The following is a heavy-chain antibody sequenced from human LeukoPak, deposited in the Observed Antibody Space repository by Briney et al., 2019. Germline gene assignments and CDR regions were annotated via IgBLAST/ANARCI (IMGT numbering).Heavy chain of an antibody. Sequence: ASGPSLVNPPQTLTLTCTISGFAFTTRAEGVGWSYDPSGKALEWLALIYWGVDKRYSPSLKSRLTITKDTSENQLVLIMTNMNPVDTATYCGAHTPCLGDCPFDYWGQGTLVTVSS. D-gene: IGHD2-21*02. CDR2: IYWGVDK. CDR3: AHTPCLGDCPFDY. V-gene: IGHV2-5*02. J-gene: IGHJ4*02. CDR1: GFAFTTRAEG.